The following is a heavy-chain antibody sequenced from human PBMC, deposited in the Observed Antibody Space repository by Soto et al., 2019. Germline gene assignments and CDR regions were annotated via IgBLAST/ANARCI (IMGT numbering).Heavy chain of an antibody. D-gene: IGHD3-22*01. CDR2: IYYSGST. Sequence: QVQLQESGPGLVKPSQTLSLTCTVSGGSISSGGYYWSWIRQHPGKGLEWIGYIYYSGSTYHNPSLMSRVSISVDTSKNQFSLKLSSVTAADTAVYYCARETGYFDSSGYYGFEFWGQGTLVTVSS. V-gene: IGHV4-31*03. J-gene: IGHJ4*02. CDR3: ARETGYFDSSGYYGFEF. CDR1: GGSISSGGYY.